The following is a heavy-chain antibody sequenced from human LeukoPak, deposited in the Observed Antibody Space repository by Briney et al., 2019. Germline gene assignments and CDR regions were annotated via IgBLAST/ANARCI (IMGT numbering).Heavy chain of an antibody. D-gene: IGHD3-10*01. CDR1: GFTFSNYA. CDR2: FSDSSGST. V-gene: IGHV3-23*01. CDR3: ARRDYLDHFYYIDV. Sequence: GGSLRLSCAASGFTFSNYAMSWVRQAPGKGLEWVSAFSDSSGSTHYADSVKGRFTISRDNSKNTLYLQMNSLRAEDTAVYYCARRDYLDHFYYIDVWDKGNTVTVSS. J-gene: IGHJ6*03.